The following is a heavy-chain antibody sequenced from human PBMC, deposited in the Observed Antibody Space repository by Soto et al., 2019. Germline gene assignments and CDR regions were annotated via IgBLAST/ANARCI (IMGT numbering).Heavy chain of an antibody. Sequence: SETLSLTCTVSDVSIISYYWGWIRQPPGKGLEWIGSIYYSGSTYYNPSLKSRVTISVDTSKNQFSLKLRSVTAADTAVYYCARDEDSGYYYYDYWGQGTPVTVSS. CDR1: DVSIISYY. J-gene: IGHJ4*02. CDR2: IYYSGST. D-gene: IGHD3-22*01. V-gene: IGHV4-39*07. CDR3: ARDEDSGYYYYDY.